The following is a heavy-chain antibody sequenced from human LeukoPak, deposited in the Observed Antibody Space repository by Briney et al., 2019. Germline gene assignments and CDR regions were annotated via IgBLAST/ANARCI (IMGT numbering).Heavy chain of an antibody. Sequence: SETLSLTCTVSGGSISSYYWSWIRQPPGKGLEWIGYIYYSGSTNYNPSLKSRVTISVDTFKKQFSLKLSSVTAADTAVYHCARSHYYYDSSGYYDFDYWGQGTLVTVSS. J-gene: IGHJ4*02. CDR2: IYYSGST. D-gene: IGHD3-22*01. V-gene: IGHV4-59*08. CDR1: GGSISSYY. CDR3: ARSHYYYDSSGYYDFDY.